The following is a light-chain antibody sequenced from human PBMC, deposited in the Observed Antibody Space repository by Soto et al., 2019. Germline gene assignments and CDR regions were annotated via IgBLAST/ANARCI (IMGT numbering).Light chain of an antibody. CDR2: DAS. CDR1: QSVGRY. J-gene: IGKJ3*01. V-gene: IGKV3-11*01. Sequence: EIVLTQSPATLSLSPGERATLSCRASQSVGRYLAWYQHRPGQAPRLLVHDASYRATGIPARFSGSGSGTDFTLTISSLEPEDFAVYYCQHRYGFTFGPGTKVEI. CDR3: QHRYGFT.